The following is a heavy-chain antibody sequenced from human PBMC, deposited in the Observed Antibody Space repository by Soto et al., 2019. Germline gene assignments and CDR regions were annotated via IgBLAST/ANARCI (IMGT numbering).Heavy chain of an antibody. CDR2: IYYRGKT. Sequence: PPATLSLTCPISSCSISSDDSYWNWIRQRPGKGLEWVGNIYYRGKTNYNPSLKSRIIMSMDMSENQFSLKLTSVTAAGMSGYYCVRGRDYDGMDVWC. CDR1: SCSISSDDSY. V-gene: IGHV4-31*03. CDR3: VRGRDYDGMDV. D-gene: IGHD3-10*01. J-gene: IGHJ6*02.